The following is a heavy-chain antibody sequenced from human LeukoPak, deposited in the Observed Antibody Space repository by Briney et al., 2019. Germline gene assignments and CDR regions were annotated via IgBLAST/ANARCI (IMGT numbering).Heavy chain of an antibody. Sequence: GGSLRLSCAASGFTFSSYEMNWVRQAPGKGLEWVSSISSSGYYIYYADSVKGRFTISRDNAKNSLSLQMNSLRAEDTAVYYCVRGLWFGEPYFADFDYWGQGTLVTVSS. J-gene: IGHJ4*02. V-gene: IGHV3-21*01. CDR2: ISSSGYYI. CDR1: GFTFSSYE. CDR3: VRGLWFGEPYFADFDY. D-gene: IGHD3-10*01.